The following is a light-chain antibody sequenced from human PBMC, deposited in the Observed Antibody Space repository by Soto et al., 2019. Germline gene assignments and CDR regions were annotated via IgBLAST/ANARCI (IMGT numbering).Light chain of an antibody. CDR2: LGS. V-gene: IGKV2-28*01. J-gene: IGKJ5*01. Sequence: IVMTQSPLSLPVTPGXXXXXXXRSSQSLLHSNGYNYLDWYLQKPGQSPQLLIYLGSNRASGVPDRFSGSGSGTDFTLKISRVEAEDVRVYYCMHALQTPIPFGQGTRPAVK. CDR1: QSLLHSNGYNY. CDR3: MHALQTPIP.